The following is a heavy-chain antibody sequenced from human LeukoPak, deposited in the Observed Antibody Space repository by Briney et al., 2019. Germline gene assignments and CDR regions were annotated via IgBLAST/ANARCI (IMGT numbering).Heavy chain of an antibody. V-gene: IGHV4-34*01. CDR3: ARGRRQWLEPPSDYYFYMDV. CDR1: GGSFSGHY. J-gene: IGHJ6*03. D-gene: IGHD6-19*01. Sequence: SETLSLTCGVYGGSFSGHYWSWIRQPPGKGLEWIGENNDSGSSNYNPPLKSRVTISVDTSKNQFSLKLSSVTAADTAAYYCARGRRQWLEPPSDYYFYMDVWGKGTTVTVSS. CDR2: NNDSGSS.